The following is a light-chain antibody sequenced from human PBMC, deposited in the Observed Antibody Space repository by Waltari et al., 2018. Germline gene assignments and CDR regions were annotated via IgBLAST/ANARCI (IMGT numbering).Light chain of an antibody. J-gene: IGKJ3*01. V-gene: IGKV1-39*01. Sequence: DRVSITCRASQSINKYLNWYQQRPGEAPNLLIYAAFNLQSGVPSRCRGSGSGTDFTLTISGLQPEDSATYYCHQSYRFPPTFGPGTKLDIK. CDR1: QSINKY. CDR3: HQSYRFPPT. CDR2: AAF.